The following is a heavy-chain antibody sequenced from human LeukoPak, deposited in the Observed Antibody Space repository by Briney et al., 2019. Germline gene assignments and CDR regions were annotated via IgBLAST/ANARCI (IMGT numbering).Heavy chain of an antibody. CDR3: ARAANIPYGDRPYADAFDI. Sequence: ASVKVSCKASGYTFTSYDINWVRQATGQGLEWMGWMNPNSGNTGYAQKFQGRVTMTRNTSISTAYMELSSLRSEDTAVYYCARAANIPYGDRPYADAFDIWGQGTMVTVSS. J-gene: IGHJ3*02. CDR2: MNPNSGNT. CDR1: GYTFTSYD. V-gene: IGHV1-8*01. D-gene: IGHD2-21*01.